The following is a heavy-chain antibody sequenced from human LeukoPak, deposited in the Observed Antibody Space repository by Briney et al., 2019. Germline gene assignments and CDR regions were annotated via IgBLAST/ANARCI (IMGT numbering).Heavy chain of an antibody. Sequence: SETLSFTCSVSGGSIISSNYYWGWIRQPPGKGLEWIGSIYQSGSGSSYYNPSLKSRVTISGDTSKNQFSLRLSSVTAADTAVYYCASTLRFLPYRRFDYWGQGTLVTVPS. CDR3: ASTLRFLPYRRFDY. J-gene: IGHJ4*02. CDR1: GGSIISSNYY. V-gene: IGHV4-39*01. CDR2: IYQSGSGSS. D-gene: IGHD3-3*01.